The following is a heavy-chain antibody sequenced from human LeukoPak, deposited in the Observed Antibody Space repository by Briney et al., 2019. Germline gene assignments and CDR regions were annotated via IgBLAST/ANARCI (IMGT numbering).Heavy chain of an antibody. Sequence: SETLSLTCTVSGGSISNYYWSWIRQPPGERLEWIGSIYYSGSTTYSPSLKSRVTISVDTSKNQFSLKLSSVTAADTAVYYCARGVGAWHWFDPWGQGTLVTVSS. V-gene: IGHV4-59*01. J-gene: IGHJ5*02. CDR1: GGSISNYY. CDR2: IYYSGST. D-gene: IGHD1-26*01. CDR3: ARGVGAWHWFDP.